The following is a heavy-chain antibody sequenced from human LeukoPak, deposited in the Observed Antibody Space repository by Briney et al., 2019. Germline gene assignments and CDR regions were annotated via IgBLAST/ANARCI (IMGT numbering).Heavy chain of an antibody. Sequence: SETLSLTCIVSGDSISSDYWSWIRQSPGKGLEWIGYINYSGSSEYNPSLKSLVTISVDRSKNQVSLKMRSVTAADTAVYYCARLDCISDTCYNYWALGALVTVSS. V-gene: IGHV4-59*08. D-gene: IGHD2-21*01. CDR1: GDSISSDY. CDR2: INYSGSS. J-gene: IGHJ4*02. CDR3: ARLDCISDTCYNY.